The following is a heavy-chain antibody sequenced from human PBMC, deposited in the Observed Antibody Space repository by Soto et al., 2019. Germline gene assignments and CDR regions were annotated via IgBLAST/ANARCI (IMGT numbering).Heavy chain of an antibody. CDR3: ARLRYCSSTSCQGGFDY. D-gene: IGHD2-2*01. CDR1: GGSISSYY. CDR2: IYYSGST. V-gene: IGHV4-59*01. J-gene: IGHJ4*02. Sequence: QVQLQESGPGLVKPSETLSLTCTVSGGSISSYYWSWIRQPPGKGLEWIGYIYYSGSTNYNPSLTSRVTISVDTSKNQFSLKLSSVTAADTAVYYCARLRYCSSTSCQGGFDYWGQGTLVTVSS.